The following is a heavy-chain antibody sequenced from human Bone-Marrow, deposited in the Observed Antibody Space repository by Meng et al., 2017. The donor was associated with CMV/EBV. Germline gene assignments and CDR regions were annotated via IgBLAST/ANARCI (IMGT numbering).Heavy chain of an antibody. J-gene: IGHJ4*02. CDR3: ARAASKCGPTTNCYDIMIDS. Sequence: GGSLRLSCKTSGGTFSSYAISWVRQAPGRGLEWMGGIIPSFGTANNAQKFQDRVTITTDESRSTVYMELSSLGYEDTAVYYCARAASKCGPTTNCYDIMIDSWGQGTLVTVSS. CDR2: IIPSFGTA. D-gene: IGHD2-21*01. CDR1: GGTFSSYA. V-gene: IGHV1-69*05.